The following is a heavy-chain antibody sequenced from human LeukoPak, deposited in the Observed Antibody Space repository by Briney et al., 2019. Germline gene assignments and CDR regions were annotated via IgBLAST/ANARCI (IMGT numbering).Heavy chain of an antibody. J-gene: IGHJ4*02. Sequence: GGSLRLSCPASGFTFSSHAMGWVRQAPGKGLEWVSAISCSGGSTYYADSVKGRFTISRDNSKNTLYLQMNSLRAEDTAVYYCAKEGYSSSWYSDYWGQGTLVTVSS. D-gene: IGHD6-13*01. CDR2: ISCSGGST. CDR3: AKEGYSSSWYSDY. CDR1: GFTFSSHA. V-gene: IGHV3-23*01.